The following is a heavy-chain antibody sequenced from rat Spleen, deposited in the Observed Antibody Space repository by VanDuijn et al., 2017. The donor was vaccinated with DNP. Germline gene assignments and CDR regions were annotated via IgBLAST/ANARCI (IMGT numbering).Heavy chain of an antibody. CDR2: INSAGST. V-gene: IGHV3-3*01. Sequence: EVQLQESGPGLVKPSQSLSLTCSVTGYSITSSYRWNWIRKFPGNKLEWMGYINSAGSTNYNPSLKSRISITRDTSKNQFFLQVNSVTTEDTATYYCARSGLITTTMGFAYWGQGTLVTVSS. CDR1: GYSITSSYR. D-gene: IGHD1-10*01. J-gene: IGHJ3*01. CDR3: ARSGLITTTMGFAY.